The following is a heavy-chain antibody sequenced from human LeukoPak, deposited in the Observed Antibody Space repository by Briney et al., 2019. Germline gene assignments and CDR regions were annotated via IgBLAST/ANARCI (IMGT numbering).Heavy chain of an antibody. CDR1: GFTFSSYA. V-gene: IGHV3-23*01. J-gene: IGHJ6*03. CDR2: ISGSGGST. Sequence: GGSLRLSCAASGFTFSSYAMSWVRQAPGKGLKWVSAISGSGGSTYYADSVKGRFTISRDNSKNTLYLQMNSLRAEDTAVYYCAKGPRGGYDFWSSPYYYYMDVWGKGTTVTVSS. D-gene: IGHD3-3*01. CDR3: AKGPRGGYDFWSSPYYYYMDV.